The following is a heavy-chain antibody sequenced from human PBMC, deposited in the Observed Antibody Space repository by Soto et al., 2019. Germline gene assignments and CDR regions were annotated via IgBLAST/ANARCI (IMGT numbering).Heavy chain of an antibody. CDR2: ISYDRRKN. D-gene: IGHD6-19*01. V-gene: IGHV3-30*18. Sequence: PGGSLRLSCAASGFTFSDYGMHWVRQAPGKGLEWVAVISYDRRKNYYGDSVKGRFTIARDNSKNTLCLQMSSLRFDDTAVYYCAKALPIYTSGWYNYHGMDVWGQGTTVTVSS. CDR1: GFTFSDYG. J-gene: IGHJ6*02. CDR3: AKALPIYTSGWYNYHGMDV.